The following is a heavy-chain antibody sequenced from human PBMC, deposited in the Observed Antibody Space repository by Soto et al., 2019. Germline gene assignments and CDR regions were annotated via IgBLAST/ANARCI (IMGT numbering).Heavy chain of an antibody. Sequence: SVKVSCKASGGTFSSYAISWVRQAPGQGLEWMGGIIPIFGTANYAQKFQGRVTITADESTSTAYMELSSLRSEDTAVYYCAREGELRYFDWLAPHAFDICGQGTMVTVS. D-gene: IGHD3-9*01. J-gene: IGHJ3*02. CDR1: GGTFSSYA. CDR2: IIPIFGTA. V-gene: IGHV1-69*13. CDR3: AREGELRYFDWLAPHAFDI.